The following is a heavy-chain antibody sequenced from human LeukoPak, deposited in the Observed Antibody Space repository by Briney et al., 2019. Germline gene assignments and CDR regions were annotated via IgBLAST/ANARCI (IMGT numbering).Heavy chain of an antibody. CDR2: IYSGGRT. D-gene: IGHD6-25*01. J-gene: IGHJ1*01. Sequence: GGSLRLSCAASGFTVSSNYMSWVRQAPGKGLEWVSVIYSGGRTYHADSVKGRFTISRDNSKNTLDLQMFSLRAEDTAVYYCTKEPTPYTSGWYFQHWGQGTLVTVSS. V-gene: IGHV3-66*01. CDR1: GFTVSSNY. CDR3: TKEPTPYTSGWYFQH.